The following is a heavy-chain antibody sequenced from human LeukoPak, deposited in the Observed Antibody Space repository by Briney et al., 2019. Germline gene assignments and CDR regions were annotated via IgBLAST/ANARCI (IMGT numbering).Heavy chain of an antibody. J-gene: IGHJ4*02. CDR1: GFTFSSYW. V-gene: IGHV3-7*01. CDR2: IKQDGSEK. D-gene: IGHD3-3*01. CDR3: ARDADDFWSGNFDY. Sequence: GGSLRLSCAASGFTFSSYWMSWVRQAPGKGLEWVANIKQDGSEKYYVDSVKGRFTISRDNSKNTLYLQMNSLRAEDTAVYYCARDADDFWSGNFDYWGQGTLVTVSS.